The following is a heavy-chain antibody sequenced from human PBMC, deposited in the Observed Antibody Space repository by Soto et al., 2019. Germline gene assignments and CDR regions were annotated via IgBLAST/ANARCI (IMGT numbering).Heavy chain of an antibody. D-gene: IGHD3-16*01. CDR1: GGTFSSYT. CDR2: IIPILGIA. Sequence: ASVKVSCKASGGTFSSYTISWVRQAPGQGLEWMGRIIPILGIANYAQKFQGRVTITADKSTSTAYMELSSLRSEDTAVYYCARALVSWGADAFDIWGQGTMVTVSS. V-gene: IGHV1-69*02. J-gene: IGHJ3*02. CDR3: ARALVSWGADAFDI.